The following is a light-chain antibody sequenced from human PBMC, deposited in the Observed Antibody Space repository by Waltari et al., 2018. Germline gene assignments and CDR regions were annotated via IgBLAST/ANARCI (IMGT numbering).Light chain of an antibody. Sequence: EIVLTQSPATLSLSPGERATLSCRASQSVNNYLAWCQQKPGQAPSLLIYDASNRATGIPARFSGSGSGTDFTLTISSLEPEDFAVYYCQQRSNWPLTFGGGTKVEIK. V-gene: IGKV3-11*01. CDR1: QSVNNY. CDR3: QQRSNWPLT. CDR2: DAS. J-gene: IGKJ4*01.